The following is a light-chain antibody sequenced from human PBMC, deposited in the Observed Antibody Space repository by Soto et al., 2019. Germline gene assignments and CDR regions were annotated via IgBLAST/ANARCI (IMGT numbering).Light chain of an antibody. CDR1: QSVSSSY. Sequence: EIVLTQSPGTVSLSVGARATLSCRASQSVSSSYLAWYQQKPGQAPRLLIYGASSRATGIPDRFSGSGSGTDFTLTISRLEPEDFAVYYCQQYGSSPWTFGQGTKVDIK. J-gene: IGKJ1*01. CDR2: GAS. CDR3: QQYGSSPWT. V-gene: IGKV3-20*01.